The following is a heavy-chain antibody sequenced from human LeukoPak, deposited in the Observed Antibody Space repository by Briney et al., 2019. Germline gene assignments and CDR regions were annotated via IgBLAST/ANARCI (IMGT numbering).Heavy chain of an antibody. V-gene: IGHV3-7*01. CDR2: IKQDGSEK. D-gene: IGHD6-19*01. Sequence: GGSLRLSCAASGFTFSSYWMSWVRQAPGKGLEWVANIKQDGSEKYYVDSVKGRFTISRDNAKNSLYLQMNSLRAEDTAVYYCAREGYSSGWYLSSYWYFDLWSRGTLVTVSS. CDR3: AREGYSSGWYLSSYWYFDL. J-gene: IGHJ2*01. CDR1: GFTFSSYW.